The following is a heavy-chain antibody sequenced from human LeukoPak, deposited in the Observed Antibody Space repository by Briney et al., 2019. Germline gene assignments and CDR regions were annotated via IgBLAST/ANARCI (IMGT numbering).Heavy chain of an antibody. J-gene: IGHJ5*02. CDR1: GGTFSSYA. Sequence: SVKVSCKASGGTFSSYAISRVRQAPGQGLEWMGRIIPIFGTANYAQKFQGRVTITTDESTSTAYMELSSLRSEDTAVYYCATSGGHCSSTSCSTFDPWGQGTLVTVSS. CDR2: IIPIFGTA. D-gene: IGHD2-2*01. CDR3: ATSGGHCSSTSCSTFDP. V-gene: IGHV1-69*05.